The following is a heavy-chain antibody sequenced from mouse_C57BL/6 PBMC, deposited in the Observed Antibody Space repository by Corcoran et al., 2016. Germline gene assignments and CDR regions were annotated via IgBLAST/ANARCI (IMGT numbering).Heavy chain of an antibody. V-gene: IGHV9-3*01. J-gene: IGHJ4*01. Sequence: QIQLVQSGPELKKPGETVKISCKASGYTFTTYGMSWVKQAPGKGLKWMGWINTYSGVPTYADDFKGRFAFSLDTSASTAYLQINNLKNEDTATYFCARGGSEAMDYWGQGTSVTVSS. CDR1: GYTFTTYG. CDR2: INTYSGVP. CDR3: ARGGSEAMDY.